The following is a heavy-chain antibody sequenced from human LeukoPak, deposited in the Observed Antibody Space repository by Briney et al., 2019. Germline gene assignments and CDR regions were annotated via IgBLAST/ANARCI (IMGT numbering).Heavy chain of an antibody. V-gene: IGHV3-30*04. D-gene: IGHD4-17*01. Sequence: PGGSLRLSCAASGFTFSSYAMHWVRQAPGKGLEWVAVISYDGSNKYYADSVKGRFTISRDNSKNTLYLQMNSLRAEDTAVYYCAKVRTTVTTLPGDYGMDVWGQGTTVTVSS. J-gene: IGHJ6*02. CDR2: ISYDGSNK. CDR3: AKVRTTVTTLPGDYGMDV. CDR1: GFTFSSYA.